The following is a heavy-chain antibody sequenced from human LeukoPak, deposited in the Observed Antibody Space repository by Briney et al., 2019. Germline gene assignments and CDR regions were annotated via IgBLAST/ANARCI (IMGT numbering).Heavy chain of an antibody. CDR3: ARGSTFGGDFAY. CDR1: GGSISSSSYY. D-gene: IGHD3-16*01. CDR2: IYYSGST. V-gene: IGHV4-39*07. J-gene: IGHJ4*02. Sequence: SETLSLTCTVSGGSISSSSYYWGWIRQPPGKGLEWIGSIYYSGSTYYNPSLKSRVTISVDTSKNQFSLKLSSVTAADTAVYYCARGSTFGGDFAYWGQGTLVTVSS.